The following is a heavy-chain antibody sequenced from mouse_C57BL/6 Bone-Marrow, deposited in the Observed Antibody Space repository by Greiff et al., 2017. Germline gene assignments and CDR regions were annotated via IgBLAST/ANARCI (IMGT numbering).Heavy chain of an antibody. CDR3: ARSAY. CDR2: INPNNGGT. Sequence: VQLKESGPELVKPGASVKISCKASGYTFTDYNMDWVKQSHGKGLEWIGDINPNNGGTIYNQKFKGKATLTVDKSSSTAYMELRSLTSEDTAVYYCARSAYWGQGTLVTVSA. V-gene: IGHV1-18*01. J-gene: IGHJ3*01. CDR1: GYTFTDYN.